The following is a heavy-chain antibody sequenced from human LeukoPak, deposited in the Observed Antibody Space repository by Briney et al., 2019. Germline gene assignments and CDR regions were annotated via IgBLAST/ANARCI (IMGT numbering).Heavy chain of an antibody. CDR3: ARARGYWGIAGSYYYYGMDV. V-gene: IGHV4-38-2*02. D-gene: IGHD6-13*01. Sequence: PSETLSLTCTVSGYSISSGYYWGWIRQPPGKGLEWIGSIYYSGSTYYNPSLKSRVTISVDTSKNQFSLKLSSVTAADTAVYYCARARGYWGIAGSYYYYGMDVWGQGTTVTVSS. J-gene: IGHJ6*02. CDR1: GYSISSGYY. CDR2: IYYSGST.